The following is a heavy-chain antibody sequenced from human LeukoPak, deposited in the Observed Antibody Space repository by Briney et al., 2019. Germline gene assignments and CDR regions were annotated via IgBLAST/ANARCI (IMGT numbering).Heavy chain of an antibody. J-gene: IGHJ5*02. Sequence: AETLSLTCTVSGGSISSYYWSWIRQPPGKGLEWIGYIYYSGSTNYNPSLKSRVTISVDTSKNQFSLKLSSVTAADTAVYYCARDRGGRGYDLRWFDPWGQGTLVTVSS. CDR1: GGSISSYY. D-gene: IGHD5-12*01. V-gene: IGHV4-59*01. CDR2: IYYSGST. CDR3: ARDRGGRGYDLRWFDP.